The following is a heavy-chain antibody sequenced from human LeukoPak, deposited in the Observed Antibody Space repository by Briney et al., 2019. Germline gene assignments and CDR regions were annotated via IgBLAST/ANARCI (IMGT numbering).Heavy chain of an antibody. CDR3: VPNLFDY. V-gene: IGHV3-74*01. J-gene: IGHJ4*02. CDR1: GFDFTTYR. CDR2: IGGEDNNR. Sequence: GGSLRLSCAASGFDFTTYRMHWVRQAPGKGLVWVSRIGGEDNNRTYADSVKGRFTFSRDNAKNMLYLQMDRLRAEDTAVYYCVPNLFDYWGQGALVTVSS.